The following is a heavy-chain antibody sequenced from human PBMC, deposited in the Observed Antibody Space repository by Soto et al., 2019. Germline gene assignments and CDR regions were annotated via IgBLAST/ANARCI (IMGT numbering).Heavy chain of an antibody. D-gene: IGHD2-15*01. Sequence: QFQLVQSGAEVKKPGPSGKVSCKASGYTFTSYVMIWLRKAPEQRLEWMGWIKAGNGNTKYSQKFQGRVTITRDTSASTAYMELSSLRSEDTAVYYCARDLGGWPDYWGQGTLVTVSS. CDR2: IKAGNGNT. CDR1: GYTFTSYV. CDR3: ARDLGGWPDY. V-gene: IGHV1-3*01. J-gene: IGHJ4*02.